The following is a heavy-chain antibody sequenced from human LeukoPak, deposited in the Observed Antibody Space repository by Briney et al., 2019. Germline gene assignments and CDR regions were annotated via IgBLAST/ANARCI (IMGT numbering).Heavy chain of an antibody. CDR3: ARLNYGQRDY. CDR2: IYYSGST. CDR1: GGSISSSSYY. D-gene: IGHD3-10*01. Sequence: SETLSLTCTVSGGSISSSSYYWGWIRQPPGKGLEWIGSIYYSGSTYYNPSLESRVTISVDKSKNQFSLKLSSVTAADTAVYYCARLNYGQRDYRGQGTLVTVSS. V-gene: IGHV4-39*07. J-gene: IGHJ4*02.